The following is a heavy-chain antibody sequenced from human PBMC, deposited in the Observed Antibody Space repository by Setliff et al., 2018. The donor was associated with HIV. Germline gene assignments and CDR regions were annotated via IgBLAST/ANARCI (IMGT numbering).Heavy chain of an antibody. CDR1: GDSISSYF. D-gene: IGHD3-10*01. CDR2: RSTSGST. V-gene: IGHV4-4*09. J-gene: IGHJ5*02. Sequence: PSETLSLTCTVSGDSISSYFWSLIRQSPGKGLEWIGFRSTSGSTNYNPSLKSRVTISVDTSKNQFSLKLTSVTAADTAVYYCARRIDNSGSFPDKNWFDTWGQGSLVTVSS. CDR3: ARRIDNSGSFPDKNWFDT.